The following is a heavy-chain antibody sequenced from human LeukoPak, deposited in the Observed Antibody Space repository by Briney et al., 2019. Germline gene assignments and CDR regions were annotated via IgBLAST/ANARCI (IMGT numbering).Heavy chain of an antibody. CDR3: AIAAAPTHNFDY. CDR1: GYTLTELS. Sequence: ASVKVSFKVSGYTLTELSMHWVRQAPGKGLEWMGGFDPEDGETIYAQKFQGRVTMTEDTSTDTAYMELSSLRSEDTAVYYCAIAAAPTHNFDYWGQGTLVTVSS. CDR2: FDPEDGET. D-gene: IGHD6-13*01. V-gene: IGHV1-24*01. J-gene: IGHJ4*02.